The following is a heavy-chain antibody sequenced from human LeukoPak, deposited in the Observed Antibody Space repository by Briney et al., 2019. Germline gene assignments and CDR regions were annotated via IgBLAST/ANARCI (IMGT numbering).Heavy chain of an antibody. CDR1: GGSISSYY. J-gene: IGHJ6*03. CDR2: FYYTGST. V-gene: IGHV4-59*01. Sequence: SETLSPTCTVSGGSISSYYWSWIRQPPGKGLEWIGYFYYTGSTNYNPSLESRVTISVDTSKNQLSLKLSSVTAADTAVYYCARGRQEYSYGPRPSYYYYYMDVWGKGPSHTVSS. D-gene: IGHD5-18*01. CDR3: ARGRQEYSYGPRPSYYYYYMDV.